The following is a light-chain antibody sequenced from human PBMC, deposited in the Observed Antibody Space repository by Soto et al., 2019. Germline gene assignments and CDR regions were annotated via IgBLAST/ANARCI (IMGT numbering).Light chain of an antibody. CDR3: SSYTTPSPLV. J-gene: IGLJ3*02. CDR1: TSDVGGYNY. Sequence: QSALTQPASVSGSPGQSITISCTGTTSDVGGYNYVSWYQQSPGKAPKLMIYEVTNRPSGVSNRLSGSKSGNTASLTISGLQAEDEGDYYCSSYTTPSPLVFGGGTKVTVL. V-gene: IGLV2-14*01. CDR2: EVT.